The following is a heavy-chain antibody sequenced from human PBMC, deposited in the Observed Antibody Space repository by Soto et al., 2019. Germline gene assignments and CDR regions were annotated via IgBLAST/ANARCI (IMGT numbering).Heavy chain of an antibody. CDR3: ARVFRGWSTPMDS. CDR2: ISYDGRNI. J-gene: IGHJ4*02. V-gene: IGHV3-30*04. CDR1: GFTFSSYT. D-gene: IGHD6-19*01. Sequence: QVQLVESGGGVVQPGRSLRLSCAASGFTFSSYTMHWVRQAPGKGLEWVTVISYDGRNIYYADSVKGRFTISRDNSKDPFYLQMNSLRAEDTAVYYCARVFRGWSTPMDSWGQGTLFTVSS.